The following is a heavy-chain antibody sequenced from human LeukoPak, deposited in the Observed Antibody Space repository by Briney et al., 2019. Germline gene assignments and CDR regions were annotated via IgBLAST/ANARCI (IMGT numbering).Heavy chain of an antibody. CDR3: AREVDSSGYYDRFDY. V-gene: IGHV3-11*04. Sequence: PGGSLRLSCAASGFTFSDYYMSWIRQAPGKGLEWVSYISSSGSTIYYADSVKGRFSISRDNAKNSLYLQMNSLRADDTAVYYCAREVDSSGYYDRFDYWGQGTLVTVSS. CDR1: GFTFSDYY. D-gene: IGHD3-22*01. J-gene: IGHJ4*02. CDR2: ISSSGSTI.